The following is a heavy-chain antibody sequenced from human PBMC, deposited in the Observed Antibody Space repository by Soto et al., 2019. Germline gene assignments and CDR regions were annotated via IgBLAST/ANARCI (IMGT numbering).Heavy chain of an antibody. CDR2: INSDGGTT. J-gene: IGHJ6*02. CDR3: ARGSEYGYGYHYYGMDV. D-gene: IGHD5-18*01. V-gene: IGHV3-74*01. Sequence: HPGGSLRLSCAASRFMFSSYWMHWVRQAPGKGLVWVSRINSDGGTTTYADSVKGRFTISRDNAKNTLYLQMNSLRAEDTALYYCARGSEYGYGYHYYGMDVWGQGTTVTVSS. CDR1: RFMFSSYW.